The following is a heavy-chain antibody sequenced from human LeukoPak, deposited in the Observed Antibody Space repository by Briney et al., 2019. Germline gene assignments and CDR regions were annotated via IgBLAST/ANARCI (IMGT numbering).Heavy chain of an antibody. Sequence: SQTLSLTCALSGDILSSTSAAGGWVRQSPSRCLEWLERTYFRSKSLNHYALSVKIRITVNSDTSRNQFSLQLNSVTPEYAAVYYCARGGNYSFDPWGQGTLVTVSS. CDR1: GDILSSTSAA. D-gene: IGHD1-26*01. V-gene: IGHV6-1*01. J-gene: IGHJ5*02. CDR2: TYFRSKSLN. CDR3: ARGGNYSFDP.